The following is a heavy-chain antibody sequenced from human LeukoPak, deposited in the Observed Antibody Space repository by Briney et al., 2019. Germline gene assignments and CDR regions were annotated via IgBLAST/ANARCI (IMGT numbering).Heavy chain of an antibody. CDR3: ARHSSSTSCYFLP. Sequence: SETLSLTCTVSGGSISSSNYYWGWIRQPPGKGLEWIGSIYYSGSTYYNPSLKSRVHISVEPSKNQFSLKLSSVTAADTAVYYCARHSSSTSCYFLPWGQGTLVTVSS. V-gene: IGHV4-39*01. CDR1: GGSISSSNYY. CDR2: IYYSGST. D-gene: IGHD2-2*01. J-gene: IGHJ5*02.